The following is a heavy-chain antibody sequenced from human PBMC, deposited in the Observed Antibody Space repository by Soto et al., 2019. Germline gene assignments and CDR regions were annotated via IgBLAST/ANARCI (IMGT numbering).Heavy chain of an antibody. CDR3: ANYYYDSDGYYYEVMGY. Sequence: QVQLVESGGGVVQPGRSLRLSCAASGFTFNRNGMHWVRQAPGKGLEWVAVISYDGSNKYYADSVKGRFTISRDNSKNTLYLQMNSLRAEDTAVYYCANYYYDSDGYYYEVMGYWGQGTLVTVSS. CDR1: GFTFNRNG. D-gene: IGHD3-22*01. CDR2: ISYDGSNK. V-gene: IGHV3-30*18. J-gene: IGHJ4*02.